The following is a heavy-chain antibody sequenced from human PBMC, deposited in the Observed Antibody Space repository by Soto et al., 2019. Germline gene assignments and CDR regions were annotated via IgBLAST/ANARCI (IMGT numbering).Heavy chain of an antibody. D-gene: IGHD3-16*01. Sequence: HPGGSLRLSCAASGFTFISYAMNWVRQAPGKGLEWVSGVSGSGGSTDYADSVKGRFTISRDNSKNMLYLQMNSLRAEDTAVYYCAKDLANWYFDIWGRGTLVTVSS. V-gene: IGHV3-23*01. CDR2: VSGSGGST. CDR1: GFTFISYA. J-gene: IGHJ2*01. CDR3: AKDLANWYFDI.